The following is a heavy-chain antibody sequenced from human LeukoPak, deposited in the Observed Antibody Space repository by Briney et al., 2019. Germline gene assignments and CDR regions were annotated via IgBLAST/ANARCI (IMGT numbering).Heavy chain of an antibody. CDR1: GGSISSGSYY. V-gene: IGHV4-61*02. J-gene: IGHJ4*02. CDR3: ARSGYVAVAGDFDY. Sequence: SQTLSLTCTVSGGSISSGSYYWSWIRQPAGKGLEWIGRIYTSGSTNYNPSLKSRVTISVDTSKNQFSLKLSSVTAADTAVYYCARSGYVAVAGDFDYWGQGTLVTVSS. CDR2: IYTSGST. D-gene: IGHD6-19*01.